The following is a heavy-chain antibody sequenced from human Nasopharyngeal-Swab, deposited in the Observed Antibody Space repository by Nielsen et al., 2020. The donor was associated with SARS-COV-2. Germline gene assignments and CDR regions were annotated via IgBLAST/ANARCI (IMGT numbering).Heavy chain of an antibody. J-gene: IGHJ6*02. V-gene: IGHV3-23*01. CDR1: GFTFSSYA. D-gene: IGHD3-22*01. Sequence: GESLKISCAASGFTFSSYAMSWVRQAPGKGLEWVSAISGSGGSTYYADSVKGRFTISRDNSKNTLYLQMNSLRAEDTAVYYCARKNYYDGSGYYLVHFYYYYYGMDVWGQGTTVTVSS. CDR2: ISGSGGST. CDR3: ARKNYYDGSGYYLVHFYYYYYGMDV.